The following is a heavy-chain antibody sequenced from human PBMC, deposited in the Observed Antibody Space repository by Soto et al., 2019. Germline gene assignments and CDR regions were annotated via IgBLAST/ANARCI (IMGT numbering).Heavy chain of an antibody. CDR2: ISPYTGNT. V-gene: IGHV1-18*01. CDR1: GYIFVNYG. CDR3: GMVDNYVTPTPQDV. Sequence: QVQLVQSGDEVKKPGASVKVSCKASGYIFVNYGIAWVRQAPGQGLEWMGWISPYTGNTHSASKVQGRLTMTTDTSPSTAYMDLGSLTSADTAVYYFGMVDNYVTPTPQDVWGQGTTVTVSS. D-gene: IGHD3-16*01. J-gene: IGHJ6*02.